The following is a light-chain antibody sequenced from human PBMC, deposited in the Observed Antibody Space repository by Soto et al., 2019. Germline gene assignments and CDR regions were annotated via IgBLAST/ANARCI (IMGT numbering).Light chain of an antibody. CDR1: SSNIGAGYD. CDR3: QSYDSSLSGVV. V-gene: IGLV1-40*01. CDR2: GNN. Sequence: QSVLTQPPSVSGAPGQRVTISCTGSSSNIGAGYDVHWYQQFPGTAPKVLMFGNNNRPSGVPDRFSGSKSGTSASLAISGLQAEDEADYYCQSYDSSLSGVVFGGGTKVTVL. J-gene: IGLJ2*01.